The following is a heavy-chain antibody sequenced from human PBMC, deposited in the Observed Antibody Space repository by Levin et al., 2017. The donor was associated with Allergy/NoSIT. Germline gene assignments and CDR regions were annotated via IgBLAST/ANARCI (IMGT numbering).Heavy chain of an antibody. CDR2: IIPIFGTA. Sequence: KISCKASGGTFSSYAISWVRQAPGQGLEWMGGIIPIFGTANYAQKFQGRVTITADESTSTAYMELSSLRSEDTAVYYCARGRSNWYYFDYWGQGTLVTVSS. D-gene: IGHD1-20*01. J-gene: IGHJ4*02. V-gene: IGHV1-69*01. CDR3: ARGRSNWYYFDY. CDR1: GGTFSSYA.